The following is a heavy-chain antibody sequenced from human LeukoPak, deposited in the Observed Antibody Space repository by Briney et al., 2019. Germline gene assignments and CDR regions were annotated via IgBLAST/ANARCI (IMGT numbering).Heavy chain of an antibody. J-gene: IGHJ4*02. V-gene: IGHV3-66*01. CDR3: ARVDYGSGSYYDY. D-gene: IGHD3-10*01. CDR1: GFTVSSNY. Sequence: GGSLRLSCAASGFTVSSNYMNWVRQAPGKGLEWVSVIYSGGGTYYADSVKGRFTISRENAKNSLYLQMNSLRAGDTAVYYCARVDYGSGSYYDYWGQGTLVTVSS. CDR2: IYSGGGT.